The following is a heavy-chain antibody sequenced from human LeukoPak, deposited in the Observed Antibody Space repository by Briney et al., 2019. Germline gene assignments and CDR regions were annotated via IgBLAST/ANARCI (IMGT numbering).Heavy chain of an antibody. D-gene: IGHD2-15*01. Sequence: ASVKVSCKASGYTFTSYYMHWVRQAPGQGLEWMGIINPSGGSTSYAQKFQGRVTMTRDTSTSTVYMELSSLRSEDTAVYYCARVKGRIVVVVAGNYYGMDVWGQGTTVTVSS. CDR3: ARVKGRIVVVVAGNYYGMDV. J-gene: IGHJ6*02. V-gene: IGHV1-46*01. CDR2: INPSGGST. CDR1: GYTFTSYY.